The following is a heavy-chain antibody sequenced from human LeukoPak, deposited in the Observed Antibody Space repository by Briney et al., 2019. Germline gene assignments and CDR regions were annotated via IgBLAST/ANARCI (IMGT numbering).Heavy chain of an antibody. D-gene: IGHD6-6*01. J-gene: IGHJ6*03. CDR2: INHSGST. V-gene: IGHV4-34*01. Sequence: SETLSLTCAVYGGSFSGYYWSWIRQPPGKVLEWIGEINHSGSTNYNLSLKSRVTISVDTSKNQFSLKLSSVTAADTAVYYCARVMQLESPPQYYMDVWGKGTTVTVSS. CDR3: ARVMQLESPPQYYMDV. CDR1: GGSFSGYY.